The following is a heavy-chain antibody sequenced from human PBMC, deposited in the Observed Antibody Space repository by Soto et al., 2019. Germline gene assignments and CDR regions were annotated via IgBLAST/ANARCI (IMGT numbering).Heavy chain of an antibody. J-gene: IGHJ4*02. CDR3: ASQASGWYPDY. CDR1: GGSISSGGYY. D-gene: IGHD6-19*01. Sequence: QVQLQELGPGLVKPSQTLSLTCTVSGGSISSGGYYWSWLRQHPGKGLEWIGYIFDSGTTYYNPSLKSRVTISVDPSKSQFSLRLTSVTATDTAVYYCASQASGWYPDYWGQGTLVTVSS. CDR2: IFDSGTT. V-gene: IGHV4-31*03.